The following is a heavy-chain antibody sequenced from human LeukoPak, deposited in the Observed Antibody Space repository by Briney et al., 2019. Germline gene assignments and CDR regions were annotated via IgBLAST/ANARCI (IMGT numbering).Heavy chain of an antibody. CDR1: GGSFSGYY. D-gene: IGHD6-19*01. CDR3: ARGSWYSSGWYVDY. V-gene: IGHV4-34*01. CDR2: INHSGST. J-gene: IGHJ4*02. Sequence: SETLSLTCAVYGGSFSGYYWSWIRQPPGKGLEWIGEINHSGSTNYNPSLKSRVTISVDTSKNQFSLKLSSVTAADTAVYYCARGSWYSSGWYVDYWGQGTLVTVSS.